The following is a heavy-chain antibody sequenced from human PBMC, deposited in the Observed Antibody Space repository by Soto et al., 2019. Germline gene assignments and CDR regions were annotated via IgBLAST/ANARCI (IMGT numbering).Heavy chain of an antibody. D-gene: IGHD6-13*01. Sequence: EVQLLESGGGLVQPGGSLRLSCAASGFTFSSFAMSWVRQAPGKGLEWVSAISGSGSSTYYADSVKGRFTISRDNSKNTLYLQMNRLRAEDTAVYYCSGVAGYYDYWGQGTLVTVSS. CDR1: GFTFSSFA. J-gene: IGHJ4*02. CDR2: ISGSGSST. V-gene: IGHV3-23*01. CDR3: SGVAGYYDY.